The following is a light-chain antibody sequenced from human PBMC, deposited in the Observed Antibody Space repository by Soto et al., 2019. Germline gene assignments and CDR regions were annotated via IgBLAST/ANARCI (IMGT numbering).Light chain of an antibody. Sequence: QSALTQPASVSGSPGQSIAISCTGSSSDIGIYKYVSWYQQHPGKVPKLIIYEVTNRPSGVSNRFSGSKSGNTASLTISGLQAEDEADYYCSSYAGSNNFVFGTGTKLTVL. CDR2: EVT. CDR1: SSDIGIYKY. J-gene: IGLJ1*01. CDR3: SSYAGSNNFV. V-gene: IGLV2-14*01.